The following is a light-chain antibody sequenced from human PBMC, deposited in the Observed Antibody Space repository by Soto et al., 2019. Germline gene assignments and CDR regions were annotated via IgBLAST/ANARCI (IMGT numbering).Light chain of an antibody. J-gene: IGKJ4*01. CDR3: QQRSNWPLT. CDR2: DAS. Sequence: EIVLTQSPATLSLSPGERATLSCRASQSVSSYLAWYQQKPGQAPRLLIYDASNRATGIPARFSGSGSGTVFSLTISGLEPEYFGVYYCQQRSNWPLTFGGGTKVELK. V-gene: IGKV3-11*01. CDR1: QSVSSY.